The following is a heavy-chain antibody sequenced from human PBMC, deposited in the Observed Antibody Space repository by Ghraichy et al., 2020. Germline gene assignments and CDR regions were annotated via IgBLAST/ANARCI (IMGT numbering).Heavy chain of an antibody. V-gene: IGHV3-7*01. D-gene: IGHD1-26*01. CDR2: IKQDGSEK. J-gene: IGHJ5*02. Sequence: EWVANIKQDGSEKYYVDSVKGRFTISRDNSKNSLYLQMNSLRAEDTAVYYCARDHIMVLTSPYSVTNELWFYPWGQGTLVTVST. CDR3: ARDHIMVLTSPYSVTNELWFYP.